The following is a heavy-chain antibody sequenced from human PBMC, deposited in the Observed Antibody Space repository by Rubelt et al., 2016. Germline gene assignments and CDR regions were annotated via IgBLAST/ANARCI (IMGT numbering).Heavy chain of an antibody. V-gene: IGHV3-7*01. CDR3: ARGKCSSTSCYRIDAFDI. CDR1: GFTFSSSW. J-gene: IGHJ3*02. Sequence: EVQLVESGGGLVQPGGSLRLSCAASGFTFSSSWMSWVRQAPGKGLEWVANIKQDGSEKSYVDSVKGRFTISRDNAKNALYVQMNSLRAEDTAVYYGARGKCSSTSCYRIDAFDIWGQGTMVTVSS. CDR2: IKQDGSEK. D-gene: IGHD2-2*02.